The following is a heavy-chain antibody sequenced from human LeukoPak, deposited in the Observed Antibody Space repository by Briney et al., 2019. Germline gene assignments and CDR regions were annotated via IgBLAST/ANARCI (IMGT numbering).Heavy chain of an antibody. D-gene: IGHD6-13*01. CDR3: ARGMSSVAAVGL. J-gene: IGHJ1*01. CDR1: GFSINTAHY. V-gene: IGHV4-38-2*01. CDR2: ISHSGNA. Sequence: PSETLSLTCAVSGFSINTAHYWGWVRQTPGEGLEWIGSISHSGNAYYNPSLKSRVTISLDAPKNQFSLKVTSLTAADTAVYYCARGMSSVAAVGLWGRGTLVTVSS.